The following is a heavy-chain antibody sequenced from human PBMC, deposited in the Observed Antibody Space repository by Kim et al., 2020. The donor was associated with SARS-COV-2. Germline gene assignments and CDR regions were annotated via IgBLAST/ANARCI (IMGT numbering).Heavy chain of an antibody. D-gene: IGHD3-9*01. J-gene: IGHJ4*02. Sequence: SETLSLTCTVSGGSISSGGYYWSWIRQHPGKGLEWIGYIYYSGSTYYNPSLKSRVTISVDTSKNQFSLKLSSVTAADTAVYYCARARSLRYFDWLSGPFDYWGQGTLVTVSS. CDR2: IYYSGST. CDR3: ARARSLRYFDWLSGPFDY. V-gene: IGHV4-31*03. CDR1: GGSISSGGYY.